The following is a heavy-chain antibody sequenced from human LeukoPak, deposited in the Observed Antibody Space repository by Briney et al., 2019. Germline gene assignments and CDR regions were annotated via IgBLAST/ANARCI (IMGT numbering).Heavy chain of an antibody. D-gene: IGHD3-9*01. Sequence: PGRSLRLSCAASGFTFSSYGMHWVRQAPGKGLEWVAAISYDGSNKYYADPVKGRFTISRDNSKNTLYLQMNSLRAEDTAVYYCAKEGGYYDILSNPYYFDYWGQGTLVTVSS. J-gene: IGHJ4*02. CDR2: ISYDGSNK. V-gene: IGHV3-30*18. CDR1: GFTFSSYG. CDR3: AKEGGYYDILSNPYYFDY.